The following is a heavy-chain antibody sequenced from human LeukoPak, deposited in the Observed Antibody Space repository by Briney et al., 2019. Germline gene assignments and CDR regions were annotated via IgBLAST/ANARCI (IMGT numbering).Heavy chain of an antibody. V-gene: IGHV1-18*01. D-gene: IGHD3-22*01. Sequence: GASVKVSCKASGYTFTSYGISWVRQAPGQGLEWMGWISAYNGNTNYAQKLQGRVTMTTDTSTSTAHMELRSLRSDDTAVYYCARADYYDSSGYYYQFDYWGQGTLVTVSS. CDR2: ISAYNGNT. CDR1: GYTFTSYG. CDR3: ARADYYDSSGYYYQFDY. J-gene: IGHJ4*02.